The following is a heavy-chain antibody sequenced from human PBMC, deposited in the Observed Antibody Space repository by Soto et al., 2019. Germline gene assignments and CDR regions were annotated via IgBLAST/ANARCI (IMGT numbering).Heavy chain of an antibody. D-gene: IGHD3-22*01. CDR1: GYTFTSYD. CDR3: ARVGYYDSSGYESKDAFDI. J-gene: IGHJ3*02. Sequence: QVQLVQSGAEVKKPGASVKVSCKASGYTFTSYDINWVRQATGQGLEWMGWMNPNSGNTGYAQKFQGRVTMTRNTSRSTAYMELSSLRSEDTAVYYCARVGYYDSSGYESKDAFDIWGQGTMVTVSS. CDR2: MNPNSGNT. V-gene: IGHV1-8*01.